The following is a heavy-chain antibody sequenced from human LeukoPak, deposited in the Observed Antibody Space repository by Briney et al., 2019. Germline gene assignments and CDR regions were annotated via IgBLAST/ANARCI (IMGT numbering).Heavy chain of an antibody. CDR3: ASIAADAPYYYYYYMDV. J-gene: IGHJ6*03. V-gene: IGHV1-18*01. CDR2: IGAYNGNT. D-gene: IGHD6-13*01. CDR1: GYTFTSYG. Sequence: ASVKVSCKASGYTFTSYGISWVRQAPGQGLEWMGWIGAYNGNTNYAQKLQGRVTITTDTSTSTPYMELRSLRSDDTAVYYCASIAADAPYYYYYYMDVWGKGTTVTVSS.